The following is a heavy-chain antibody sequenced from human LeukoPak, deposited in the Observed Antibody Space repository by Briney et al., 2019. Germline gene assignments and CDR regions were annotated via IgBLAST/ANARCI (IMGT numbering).Heavy chain of an antibody. Sequence: SETLSLTCPVSGGSVSSGNYYWGWIRQPPGKGLEWIGNIYYSGSTNYSPSLKSRFATSLDTPKNQFAPRLNSVTATDTAVYYCARGVRYCSSASCFRHFFDHWGQGTLVTVSS. CDR1: GGSVSSGNYY. CDR3: ARGVRYCSSASCFRHFFDH. D-gene: IGHD2-2*01. V-gene: IGHV4-61*01. J-gene: IGHJ4*02. CDR2: IYYSGST.